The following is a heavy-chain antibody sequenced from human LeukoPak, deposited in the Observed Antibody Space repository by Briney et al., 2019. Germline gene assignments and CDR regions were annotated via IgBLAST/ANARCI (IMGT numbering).Heavy chain of an antibody. V-gene: IGHV3-21*01. J-gene: IGHJ4*02. CDR3: ARFQGAHY. CDR1: GFTFSRYA. D-gene: IGHD4/OR15-4a*01. CDR2: ISSSSSYI. Sequence: GGSLRLSCAASGFTFSRYAMSWVRQAPGMGLEWVSSISSSSSYIYYADSVKGRFTISRDNTKNSLYLQMNSLRAEDTAVYYCARFQGAHYWGQGTLVTVSS.